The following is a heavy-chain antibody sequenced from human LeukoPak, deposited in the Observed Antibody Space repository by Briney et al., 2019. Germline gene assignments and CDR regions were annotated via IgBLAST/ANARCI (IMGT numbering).Heavy chain of an antibody. CDR1: GGSVSGYY. CDR3: VTYYFDSSGPKKNY. V-gene: IGHV4-59*02. CDR2: VYYSGST. J-gene: IGHJ4*02. D-gene: IGHD3-22*01. Sequence: PSETLSLTCVVSGGSVSGYYWGWIRQPPGRGLEWIGYVYYSGSTNYNPSFTSRITISVDTSRNQFSLQLSSVTAADTAVYYCVTYYFDSSGPKKNYWGQGTLVTVSS.